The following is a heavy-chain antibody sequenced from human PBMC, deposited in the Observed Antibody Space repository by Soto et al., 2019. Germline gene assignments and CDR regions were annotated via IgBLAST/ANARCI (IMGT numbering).Heavy chain of an antibody. J-gene: IGHJ3*02. CDR1: GGTFSSYA. CDR2: IFPIFGTA. D-gene: IGHD1-26*01. CDR3: ASDTVIVGADPYAFDI. Sequence: QVQLVQSGAEVKKPGSSVEVSCKASGGTFSSYAISWVRQAPGQGLEWMGGIFPIFGTANYAQEFQGRVTITDDDTRSTADMELSSRRSEDKAVYYCASDTVIVGADPYAFDICGHGTMVTVSA. V-gene: IGHV1-69*01.